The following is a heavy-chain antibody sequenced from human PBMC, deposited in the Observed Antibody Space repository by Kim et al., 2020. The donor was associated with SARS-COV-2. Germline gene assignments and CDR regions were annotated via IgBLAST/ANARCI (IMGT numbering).Heavy chain of an antibody. CDR2: ISAYNGNT. V-gene: IGHV1-18*01. CDR1: GYTFTSYG. Sequence: ASVKVSCKASGYTFTSYGISWVRQAPGQGLEWMGWISAYNGNTNYAQKLQGRVTMTTDTSTSTAYMELRSLRSDDTAVYYCARARSKKLRFLEWLLVGSRFDPWGQGTLVTVSS. J-gene: IGHJ5*02. CDR3: ARARSKKLRFLEWLLVGSRFDP. D-gene: IGHD3-3*01.